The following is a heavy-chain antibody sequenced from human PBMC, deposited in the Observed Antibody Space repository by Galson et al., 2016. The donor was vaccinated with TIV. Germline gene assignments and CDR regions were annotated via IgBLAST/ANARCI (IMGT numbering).Heavy chain of an antibody. D-gene: IGHD5-24*01. CDR1: GFPFSSSA. CDR3: AKEATKWLQLYYIDY. CDR2: IASSGAA. V-gene: IGHV3-23*01. J-gene: IGHJ4*02. Sequence: LRLSCAASGFPFSSSAMTWVRHAPGKGLEWVSSIASSGAAYFSDSVDGRFAISRDNSKNTVFLQMNSLRADDTAVYYCAKEATKWLQLYYIDYWGQGIQVTVSS.